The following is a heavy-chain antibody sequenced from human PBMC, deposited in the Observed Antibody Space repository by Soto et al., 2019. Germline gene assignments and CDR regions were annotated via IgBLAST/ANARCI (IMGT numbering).Heavy chain of an antibody. CDR1: GGSFSGYY. CDR3: ARRRVTYYYGSGSLDY. J-gene: IGHJ4*02. CDR2: INHSGST. D-gene: IGHD3-10*01. Sequence: SETLSLTCAVYGGSFSGYYWSWIRQPPGKGLEWIGEINHSGSTNYNPSLKSRVTISVDTSKNQFSLKLSSVTAADTAVYYCARRRVTYYYGSGSLDYWGQGTLVTVSS. V-gene: IGHV4-34*01.